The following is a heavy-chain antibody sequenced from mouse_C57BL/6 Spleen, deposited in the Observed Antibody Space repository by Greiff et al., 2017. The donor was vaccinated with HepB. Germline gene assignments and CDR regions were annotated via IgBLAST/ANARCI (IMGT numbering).Heavy chain of an antibody. J-gene: IGHJ1*03. CDR3: ARGDYGSSHWYFEV. V-gene: IGHV3-1*01. CDR1: GYSITSGYD. D-gene: IGHD1-1*01. CDR2: ISYSGST. Sequence: EVKLQESGPGMVKPSQSLSLTCTVTGYSITSGYDWHWIRHFPGNKLEWMGYISYSGSTNYNPSLKSRISITHDTSKNHFFLKLNSVTTEDTATYCCARGDYGSSHWYFEVWGTGTTVTVSS.